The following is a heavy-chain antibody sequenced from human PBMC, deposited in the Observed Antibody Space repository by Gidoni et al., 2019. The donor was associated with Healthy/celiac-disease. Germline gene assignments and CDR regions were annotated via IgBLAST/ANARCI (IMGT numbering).Heavy chain of an antibody. Sequence: QVQLQESGPGLVKPSQTLSLTCTVSGGSISSGSYYWSWIRQPAGKGLEWIGRIYTSGSTNYNPSLKSRVTISVDTSKNQFSLKLSSVTAADTAVYYCARGDYDSSGYNFDYWGQGTLVTVSS. CDR1: GGSISSGSYY. J-gene: IGHJ4*02. CDR3: ARGDYDSSGYNFDY. V-gene: IGHV4-61*02. CDR2: IYTSGST. D-gene: IGHD3-22*01.